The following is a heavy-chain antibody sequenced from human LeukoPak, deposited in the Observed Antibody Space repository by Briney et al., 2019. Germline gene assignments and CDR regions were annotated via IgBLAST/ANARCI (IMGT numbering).Heavy chain of an antibody. CDR1: GFPLSSYW. J-gene: IGHJ4*02. D-gene: IGHD4-23*01. CDR2: LSRDGSGI. V-gene: IGHV3-74*03. CDR3: VRAGNANVRGLDS. Sequence: GGSLRLSCAASGFPLSSYWMHWVRQAPGKGPVWVSRLSRDGSGITYSDSVRGRLTISRDSAKNILFLQMNSLRVEDTAVYYCVRAGNANVRGLDSWGQGTLVTVSS.